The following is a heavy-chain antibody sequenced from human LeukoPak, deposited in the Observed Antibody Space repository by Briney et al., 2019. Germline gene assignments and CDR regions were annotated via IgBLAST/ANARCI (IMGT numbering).Heavy chain of an antibody. CDR3: ARHGDCSGGSCYLSEAY. CDR1: GFTVSSNY. D-gene: IGHD2-15*01. V-gene: IGHV3-66*04. CDR2: IYSGGST. J-gene: IGHJ4*02. Sequence: GGSLRLSCAASGFTVSSNYLSWVRQAPGKGLESVSVIYSGGSTYYADSVKGRFTISRDISKNTLYLQMNNLRAEDTAVYYCARHGDCSGGSCYLSEAYWGQGTLVTVS.